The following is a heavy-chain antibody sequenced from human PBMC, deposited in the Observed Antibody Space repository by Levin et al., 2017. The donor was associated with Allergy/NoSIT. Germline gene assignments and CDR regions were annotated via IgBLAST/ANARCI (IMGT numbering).Heavy chain of an antibody. CDR2: IWYDGSNK. CDR1: GFTFSSYG. CDR3: ARRNYDSSGDWFDP. Sequence: GGSLRLSCAASGFTFSSYGMHWVRQAPGKGLEWVAVIWYDGSNKYYADSVKGRFTISRDNSKNTLYLQMNSLRAEDTAVYYCARRNYDSSGDWFDPWGQGTLVTVSS. V-gene: IGHV3-33*01. D-gene: IGHD3-22*01. J-gene: IGHJ5*02.